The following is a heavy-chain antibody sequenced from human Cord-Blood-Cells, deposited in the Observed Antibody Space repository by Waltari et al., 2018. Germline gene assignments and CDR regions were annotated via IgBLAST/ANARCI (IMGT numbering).Heavy chain of an antibody. V-gene: IGHV4-61*09. J-gene: IGHJ3*02. Sequence: QVQLQESGPGLVKPSQTLSLTCTASGGSISSGSYYWSWIRQPAGKGLEWIGYISTSGCPNFHPTLSERVNIYVDTSKTRCSRKRSSVPAAVTAVYCCARDLQATPYYDFWSGYPDAFDIWGQGTMVTVS. CDR1: GGSISSGSYY. CDR2: ISTSGCP. CDR3: ARDLQATPYYDFWSGYPDAFDI. D-gene: IGHD3-3*01.